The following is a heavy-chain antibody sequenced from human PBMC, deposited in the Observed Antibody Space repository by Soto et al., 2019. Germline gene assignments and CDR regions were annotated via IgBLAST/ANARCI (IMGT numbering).Heavy chain of an antibody. CDR2: ISGSGATT. D-gene: IGHD3-10*01. CDR3: ARDRTMVRGAAIGFDP. J-gene: IGHJ5*02. CDR1: GFTFSTYA. Sequence: EVQLLESGGGLVQPGGSLRLSCAASGFTFSTYALTWVRQAPGKGLEWVSSISGSGATTYYADSVTGRFTISRDSSKNTLYLQMNSLRAEDTAIYYCARDRTMVRGAAIGFDPWGQGTLVTVSS. V-gene: IGHV3-23*01.